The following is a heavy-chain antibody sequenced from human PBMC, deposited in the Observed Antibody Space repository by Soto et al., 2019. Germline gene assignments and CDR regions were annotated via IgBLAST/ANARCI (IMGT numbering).Heavy chain of an antibody. CDR2: ISWNSGSL. D-gene: IGHD5-12*01. Sequence: EVQLVESGGGLVQPGRSLRLSCAASGFTFDDYAMHWVRQAPGKGLEWVSGISWNSGSLDYADSVKSRFTVSRDNAKNSLYLQMNSLRAEDTALYYCAKVMNGYVFDFWGQGALVSVSS. CDR3: AKVMNGYVFDF. CDR1: GFTFDDYA. V-gene: IGHV3-9*01. J-gene: IGHJ4*02.